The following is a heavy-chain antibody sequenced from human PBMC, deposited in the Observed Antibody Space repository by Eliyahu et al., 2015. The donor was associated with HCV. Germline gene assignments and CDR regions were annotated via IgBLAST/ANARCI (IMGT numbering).Heavy chain of an antibody. Sequence: EVQLVESGGGLVQPGGSLRLSCAASGFTFSSYAMHWVRQAPGKGLEYVSAIRSNGGSTYYANSVKGRFTISRDNSKNTLYLQMGSLRAEDMAVYYCARGYCTNGVCAYGMDVWGQGTTVTVSS. V-gene: IGHV3-64*01. CDR1: GFTFSSYA. J-gene: IGHJ6*02. CDR3: ARGYCTNGVCAYGMDV. D-gene: IGHD2-8*01. CDR2: IRSNGGST.